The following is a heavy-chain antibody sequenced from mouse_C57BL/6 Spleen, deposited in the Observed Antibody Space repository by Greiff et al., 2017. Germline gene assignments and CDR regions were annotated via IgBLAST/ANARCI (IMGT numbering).Heavy chain of an antibody. CDR1: GFTFSSYA. J-gene: IGHJ2*01. CDR2: ISDGGSYT. CDR3: ARDGATVVATFDY. Sequence: EVQLVESGGGLVKPGGSLKLSCAASGFTFSSYAMSWVRQTPEKRLEWVATISDGGSYTYYPDNVKGRFTISRDNAKNNLYLQMSHLKSEDTAMYYCARDGATVVATFDYWCQGTTLTVSS. D-gene: IGHD1-1*01. V-gene: IGHV5-4*01.